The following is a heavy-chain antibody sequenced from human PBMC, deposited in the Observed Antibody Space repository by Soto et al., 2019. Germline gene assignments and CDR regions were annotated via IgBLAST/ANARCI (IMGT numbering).Heavy chain of an antibody. CDR1: GFTFSNYW. Sequence: GGSLRLSCAATGFTFSNYWMTWIRQAPGKGLEWVAHIKEDGSAKAYGVSVRSRFIISRDNANNSLYLQMNSLRADDTAVYYCVRDIGYYVFDIWGQGTMVTVSS. CDR3: VRDIGYYVFDI. D-gene: IGHD2-15*01. V-gene: IGHV3-7*01. CDR2: IKEDGSAK. J-gene: IGHJ3*02.